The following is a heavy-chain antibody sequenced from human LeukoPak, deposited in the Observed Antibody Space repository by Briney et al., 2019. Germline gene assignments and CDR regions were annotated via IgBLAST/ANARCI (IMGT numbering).Heavy chain of an antibody. CDR3: ARHSSVYSYGHAPFDY. CDR1: GFTFSSYS. J-gene: IGHJ4*02. CDR2: ISSSSSYI. Sequence: PGGSLRLSCAASGFTFSSYSMNWVRQAPGKGLEWVSSISSSSSYIYYADSVKGRFTISRDNAKNSLYLQMNSLRAEDTAVYYCARHSSVYSYGHAPFDYWGQGTLVTVSS. V-gene: IGHV3-21*01. D-gene: IGHD5-18*01.